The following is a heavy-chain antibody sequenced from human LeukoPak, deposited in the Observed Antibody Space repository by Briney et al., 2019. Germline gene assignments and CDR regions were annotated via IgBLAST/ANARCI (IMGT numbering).Heavy chain of an antibody. D-gene: IGHD3-10*01. Sequence: SETLSLTYTVSGGSISSYYWSWIRQPPGKGLEWIGYIYYSGSTNYNPSLKSRVTISVDTSKNQFSLKLSSVTAADTAVYYCARGLSQTPYYYGSGSYSHWGQGTLVTVSS. J-gene: IGHJ4*02. V-gene: IGHV4-59*08. CDR1: GGSISSYY. CDR2: IYYSGST. CDR3: ARGLSQTPYYYGSGSYSH.